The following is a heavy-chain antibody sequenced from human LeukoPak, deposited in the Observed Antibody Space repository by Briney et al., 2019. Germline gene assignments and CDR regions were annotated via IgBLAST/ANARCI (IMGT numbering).Heavy chain of an antibody. D-gene: IGHD3-10*01. V-gene: IGHV4-34*01. CDR1: VGSFSGYY. Sequence: SETLSLTCAVYVGSFSGYYWSWIRQPPGKGLEWIREINHSGSTNYNPSLKSRVTISVDTSKNQFSLKLSSVTAADTAVYYCARVAYYYYGSGSYRSNWFDPWGQGTLVTVSS. CDR3: ARVAYYYYGSGSYRSNWFDP. CDR2: INHSGST. J-gene: IGHJ5*02.